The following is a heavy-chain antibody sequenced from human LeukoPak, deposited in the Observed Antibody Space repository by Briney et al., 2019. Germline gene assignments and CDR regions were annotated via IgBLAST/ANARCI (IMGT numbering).Heavy chain of an antibody. Sequence: GGSLRLSCVASGFTFSNACMTWVRQAPGKGLEWVAGIKSKTDGGTTDYAAPVKGRFTISRDDSKNTLYLQMNSLKTEDTAMYYCTTARATTEVDYWGQGTLVTVSS. CDR3: TTARATTEVDY. V-gene: IGHV3-15*01. J-gene: IGHJ4*02. CDR1: GFTFSNAC. CDR2: IKSKTDGGTT. D-gene: IGHD1-1*01.